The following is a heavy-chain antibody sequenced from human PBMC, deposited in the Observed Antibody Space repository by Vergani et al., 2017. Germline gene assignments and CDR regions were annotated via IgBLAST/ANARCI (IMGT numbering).Heavy chain of an antibody. CDR1: GFTFSSYS. V-gene: IGHV4-34*01. CDR2: INHSGST. J-gene: IGHJ5*02. Sequence: VQLVESGGGLVQPGGSLRLSCAASGFTFSSYSMNWVRQAPGKGLEWIGEINHSGSTNYNPSLKSRVTISVDTSKNQFSLKLSSVTAADTAVYYCARGRYDFWSGYPYDSNWFDPWGQGTLVTVSS. CDR3: ARGRYDFWSGYPYDSNWFDP. D-gene: IGHD3-3*01.